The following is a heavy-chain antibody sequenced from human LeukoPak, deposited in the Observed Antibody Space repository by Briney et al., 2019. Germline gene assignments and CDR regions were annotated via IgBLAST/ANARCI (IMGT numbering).Heavy chain of an antibody. V-gene: IGHV4-61*01. CDR1: GGSVSSGSYY. CDR2: IYYSGST. J-gene: IGHJ3*02. CDR3: MRSTNLEALDI. D-gene: IGHD2-8*01. Sequence: SETLSLTCTVSGGSVSSGSYYWSWIRQPPGKELEWIGYIYYSGSTNSNPSLKSRVTISVDTSKSQFSLKLRSVTTADTALYYCMRSTNLEALDIWGQGTMVTVSS.